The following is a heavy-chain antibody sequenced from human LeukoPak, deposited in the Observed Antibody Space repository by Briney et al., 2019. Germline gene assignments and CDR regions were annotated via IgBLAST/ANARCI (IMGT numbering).Heavy chain of an antibody. CDR2: IFPGDSDT. J-gene: IGHJ4*02. V-gene: IGHV5-51*01. D-gene: IGHD6-19*01. Sequence: GESLKISCKASGYSFTSFWIGWVRQMPGKGLKWMGIIFPGDSDTRYSPSFQGQVTISADRSISTAYLQWSSLKASDTAMYYCTRRYSPTIAVAGSDFDFWGQGTLVTVSS. CDR1: GYSFTSFW. CDR3: TRRYSPTIAVAGSDFDF.